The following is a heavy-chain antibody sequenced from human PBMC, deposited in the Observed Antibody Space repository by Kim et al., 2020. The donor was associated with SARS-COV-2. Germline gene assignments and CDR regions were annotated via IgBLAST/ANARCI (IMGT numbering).Heavy chain of an antibody. D-gene: IGHD1-26*01. V-gene: IGHV4-39*07. CDR1: GGSISSSSYY. Sequence: SETLSLTCTVSGGSISSSSYYWGWIRQPPGKGLEWIGSIYYSGSTYYNPSLKSRVTISVDTSKNQFSLKLSSVTAADTAVYYCARDSVERVGATYYYGMDVWGQGTTVTVSS. J-gene: IGHJ6*02. CDR3: ARDSVERVGATYYYGMDV. CDR2: IYYSGST.